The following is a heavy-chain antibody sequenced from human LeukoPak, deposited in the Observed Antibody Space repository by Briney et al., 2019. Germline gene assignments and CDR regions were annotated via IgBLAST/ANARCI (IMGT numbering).Heavy chain of an antibody. CDR1: GFTFSTYA. J-gene: IGHJ5*02. D-gene: IGHD4-17*01. V-gene: IGHV3-23*01. Sequence: GGSLRLSCAASGFTFSTYAMSWVRQAPGKGLGWVSAIGRSAGSTYYADSVKGRFTISRDNSKNTLFLQMNGLRADDTAVYYCAKALTTLTTVWDLWGQGTLVSVSS. CDR3: AKALTTLTTVWDL. CDR2: IGRSAGST.